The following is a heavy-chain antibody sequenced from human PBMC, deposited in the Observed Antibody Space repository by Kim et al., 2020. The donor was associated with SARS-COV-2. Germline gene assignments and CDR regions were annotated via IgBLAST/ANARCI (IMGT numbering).Heavy chain of an antibody. CDR2: INPNSGGT. Sequence: ASVKVSCKASGYTFTGYYMHWVRQAPGQGLEWMGRINPNSGGTNYAQKFQGRVTMTRDTSISTAYMELIRLRSDDTAVYYCAREPPYYDILTGYPTDYYYYYMDVWGKGTTVTVSS. CDR1: GYTFTGYY. V-gene: IGHV1-2*06. J-gene: IGHJ6*03. D-gene: IGHD3-9*01. CDR3: AREPPYYDILTGYPTDYYYYYMDV.